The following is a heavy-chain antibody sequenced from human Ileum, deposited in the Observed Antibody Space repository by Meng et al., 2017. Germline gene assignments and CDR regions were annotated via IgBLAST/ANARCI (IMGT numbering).Heavy chain of an antibody. Sequence: GESLKISCAASGFTFSIYLMTWVRQAPGKGLEWVSSVSGTGGSTYYTDSVKGRFTISRDNSNNMVYLQMSSLRAEDTAMYYCAKYSRAAGNWGSPPNRWGQGTLVTVSS. CDR1: GFTFSIYL. V-gene: IGHV3-23*01. J-gene: IGHJ5*02. CDR3: AKYSRAAGNWGSPPNR. D-gene: IGHD3-16*01. CDR2: VSGTGGST.